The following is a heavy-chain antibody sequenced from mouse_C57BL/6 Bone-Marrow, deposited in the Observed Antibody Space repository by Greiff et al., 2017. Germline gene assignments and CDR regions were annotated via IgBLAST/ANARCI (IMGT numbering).Heavy chain of an antibody. CDR2: IHPNSGST. V-gene: IGHV1-64*01. CDR3: ARSCYYYGSSYGKLAD. J-gene: IGHJ3*01. D-gene: IGHD1-1*01. CDR1: GYTFTSYW. Sequence: QVQLQQSGAELVKPGASVKLSCKASGYTFTSYWMNWVKQRPGQGLEWIGMIHPNSGSTNYNEKFKSKATLTVDKSSSTAYMQRSRLTSEDSAVYYWARSCYYYGSSYGKLADGGQGTLVTVSA.